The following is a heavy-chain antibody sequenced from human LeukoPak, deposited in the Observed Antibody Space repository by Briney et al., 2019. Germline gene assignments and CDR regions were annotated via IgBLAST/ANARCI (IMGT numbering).Heavy chain of an antibody. V-gene: IGHV4-39*01. CDR3: ARLRHSYYYGSGSHRYMDV. D-gene: IGHD3-10*01. CDR2: INYSGNT. CDR1: GDSISGRSYY. J-gene: IGHJ6*03. Sequence: SETLSLTCTVSGDSISGRSYYWGWVRQPPGKGLEWIGSINYSGNTYYNPSLKSRVTISVDTSKNQFSLKLSSVTAADTAVYYCARLRHSYYYGSGSHRYMDVWGKGTTVTVSS.